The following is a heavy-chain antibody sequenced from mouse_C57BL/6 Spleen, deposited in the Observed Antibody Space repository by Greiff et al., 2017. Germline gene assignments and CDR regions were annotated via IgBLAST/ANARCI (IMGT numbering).Heavy chain of an antibody. Sequence: EVKLVESGPELVKPGASVKIPCKASGYTFTDYNMDWVKQSHGKSLEWIGDINPNNGGTIYNQKFKGKATLTVDKSSSTAYMELRSLTSEDTAVYYCARGSSGYVGYYFDYWGQGTTLTVSS. CDR1: GYTFTDYN. CDR3: ARGSSGYVGYYFDY. J-gene: IGHJ2*01. CDR2: INPNNGGT. D-gene: IGHD3-2*02. V-gene: IGHV1-18*01.